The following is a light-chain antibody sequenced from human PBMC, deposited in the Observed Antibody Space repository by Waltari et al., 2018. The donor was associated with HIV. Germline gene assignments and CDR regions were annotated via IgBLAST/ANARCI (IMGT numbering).Light chain of an antibody. CDR1: SSNIGAGYD. J-gene: IGLJ2*01. CDR3: QSYDISLSGVV. CDR2: GDS. Sequence: QSVLPQPPAVSGAPGQRVTIPCTGSSSNIGAGYDVNWYQQLPGTAPKLLIYGDSNRPSGVPDRFSGSKSGTSASLAITGLQAEDEADYYCQSYDISLSGVVFGGGTKLTVL. V-gene: IGLV1-40*01.